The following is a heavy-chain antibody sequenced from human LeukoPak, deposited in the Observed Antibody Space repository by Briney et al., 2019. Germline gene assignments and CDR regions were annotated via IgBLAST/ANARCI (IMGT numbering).Heavy chain of an antibody. J-gene: IGHJ6*03. CDR2: IIPIFGTA. V-gene: IGHV1-69*05. CDR1: GGTFSSYA. D-gene: IGHD3-10*01. CDR3: ARGPAGRITMVRGVTTYYYYYMDV. Sequence: SVKVSCKASGGTFSSYAISWVRQAPGQGLEWMGGIIPIFGTANYAQKFQGRVTITTDESTSTAYMELCSLRSEDTAVYYCARGPAGRITMVRGVTTYYYYYMDVWGKGTTVTVSS.